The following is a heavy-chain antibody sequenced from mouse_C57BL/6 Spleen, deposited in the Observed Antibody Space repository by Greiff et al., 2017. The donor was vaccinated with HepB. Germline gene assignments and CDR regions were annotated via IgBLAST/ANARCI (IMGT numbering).Heavy chain of an antibody. J-gene: IGHJ1*03. CDR2: ISSGSSTI. D-gene: IGHD2-4*01. V-gene: IGHV5-17*01. CDR3: ARNGDYGYWYFDV. Sequence: EVKLVESGGGLVKPGGSLKLSCAASGFTFSDYGMHWVRQAPEKGLEWVAYISSGSSTIYYADTVKGRFTISRDNAKNTLFLQMTSLRSEDTAMYYCARNGDYGYWYFDVWGTGTTVTVSS. CDR1: GFTFSDYG.